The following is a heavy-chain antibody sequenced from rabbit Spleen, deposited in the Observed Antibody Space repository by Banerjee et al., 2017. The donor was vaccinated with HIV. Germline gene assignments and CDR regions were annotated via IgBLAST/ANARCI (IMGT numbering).Heavy chain of an antibody. V-gene: IGHV1S40*01. D-gene: IGHD7-1*01. J-gene: IGHJ6*01. CDR3: ARPVDSLWEGMDL. CDR1: GFSFSGSYW. CDR2: IYAGSSGST. Sequence: QSLEESGGDLVKPGASLTLTCTASGFSFSGSYWICWVRQAPGKGLEWIACIYAGSSGSTYYASWAKGRFTISKTSSTTVTLQMTSLTAADTATYFCARPVDSLWEGMDLWGPGTLVTVS.